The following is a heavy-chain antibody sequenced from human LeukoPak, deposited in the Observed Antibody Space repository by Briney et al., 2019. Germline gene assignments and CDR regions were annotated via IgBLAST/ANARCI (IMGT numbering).Heavy chain of an antibody. CDR3: ARDRRVERWLPYDY. V-gene: IGHV1-2*02. Sequence: ASVKVSCKASGYTFTGYYMHWVRQAPGQGLEWMGWINPNSGGTNYAQKFQGRVTITADKSTSTAYMELSSLRSEDTAVYYCARDRRVERWLPYDYWGQGTLVTVSS. CDR1: GYTFTGYY. J-gene: IGHJ4*02. CDR2: INPNSGGT. D-gene: IGHD5-24*01.